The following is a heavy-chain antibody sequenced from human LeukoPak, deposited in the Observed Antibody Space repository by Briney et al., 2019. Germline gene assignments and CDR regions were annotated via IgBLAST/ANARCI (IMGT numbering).Heavy chain of an antibody. CDR3: ARAPSLYGDFPISFDY. V-gene: IGHV4-30-4*01. CDR2: IYYSGST. CDR1: GGSISSGDYY. Sequence: SETLSLTCTVSGGSISSGDYYWSWIRQPPGKGLEWIGYIYYSGSTYYNPSLKSRVTISVDTSKNQFSLKLSSVTAADTAVYYSARAPSLYGDFPISFDYWGQGTLVTVSS. J-gene: IGHJ4*02. D-gene: IGHD4-17*01.